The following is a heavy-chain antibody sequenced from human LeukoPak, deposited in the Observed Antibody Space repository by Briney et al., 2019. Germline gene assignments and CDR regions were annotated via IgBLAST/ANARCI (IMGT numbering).Heavy chain of an antibody. J-gene: IGHJ3*02. CDR2: ISGSGGST. V-gene: IGHV3-23*01. D-gene: IGHD4-17*01. CDR1: GFTFSSYG. CDR3: TRINRPTTVYAFDI. Sequence: PGGSLRLSCAASGFTFSSYGMSWVRQAPGKGLEWVSAISGSGGSTYYADSVKGRFTISRDNSKNTLYLQMNSLRAEDTAVYYCTRINRPTTVYAFDIWGQGTMVTVSS.